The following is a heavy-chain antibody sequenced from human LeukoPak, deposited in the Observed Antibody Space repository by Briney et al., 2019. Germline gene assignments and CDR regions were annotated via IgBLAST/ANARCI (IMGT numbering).Heavy chain of an antibody. D-gene: IGHD2-2*01. CDR1: GFDFSSNW. CDR2: IKGDGIST. V-gene: IGHV3-74*01. J-gene: IGHJ2*01. Sequence: GGSLRLSCAASGFDFSSNWMHWVRHAPGQELVWVSRIKGDGISTNYADSVRGRFTVSRDNSNNTLYLQMNSLRAEDTAVYYCARVSLVSAVTWYFDLWGRGTLLTVSS. CDR3: ARVSLVSAVTWYFDL.